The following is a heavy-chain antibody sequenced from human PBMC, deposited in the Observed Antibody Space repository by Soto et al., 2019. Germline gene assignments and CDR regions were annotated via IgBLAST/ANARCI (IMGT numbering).Heavy chain of an antibody. CDR2: SSNSGTFT. D-gene: IGHD3-10*02. J-gene: IGHJ4*02. Sequence: QVQLVESGGGLVKPGWSLRLTCAASGFSISDHYMSWIRQAPGKGLEWVSYSSNSGTFTKYADSVKGRFSISRDNAKNSLYLEINSLRGEDTAIYYWARSGDNYNVLDYWGQGTPVTVSS. CDR3: ARSGDNYNVLDY. CDR1: GFSISDHY. V-gene: IGHV3-11*05.